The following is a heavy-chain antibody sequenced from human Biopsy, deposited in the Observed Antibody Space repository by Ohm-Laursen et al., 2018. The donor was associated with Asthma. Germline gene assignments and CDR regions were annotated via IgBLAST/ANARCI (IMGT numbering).Heavy chain of an antibody. V-gene: IGHV4-31*03. Sequence: PSDTLSLTCTVSYGSITSGGYYWTWIRQRPGKGLEWIGFIYYSGSTYYNPSLKSRVSISIDTSKNQFSLKLSSVTAADTAVYYCARAQDYYDSRGYYRSFDYWGQGTLVTVSS. CDR3: ARAQDYYDSRGYYRSFDY. J-gene: IGHJ4*02. CDR1: YGSITSGGYY. D-gene: IGHD3-22*01. CDR2: IYYSGST.